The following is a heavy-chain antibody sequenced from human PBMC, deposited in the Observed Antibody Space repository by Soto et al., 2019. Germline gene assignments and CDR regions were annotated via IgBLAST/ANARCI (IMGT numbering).Heavy chain of an antibody. J-gene: IGHJ4*02. Sequence: QVQLQESGPGLVKPSQTLSLTCTVSGGSISSGGYYWSWIRQHPGKGLEWIGYIYYSGSTYYNPSLMIRVTIPVDTSKKQFSLQMSSLAAAATAAYYCAREVSLTYCSSTSRSLAASYLEHRGQGTPVTLSS. CDR2: IYYSGST. V-gene: IGHV4-31*03. D-gene: IGHD2-2*01. CDR1: GGSISSGGYY. CDR3: AREVSLTYCSSTSRSLAASYLEH.